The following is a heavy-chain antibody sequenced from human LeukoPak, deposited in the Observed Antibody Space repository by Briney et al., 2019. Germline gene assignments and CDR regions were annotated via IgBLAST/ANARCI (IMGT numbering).Heavy chain of an antibody. D-gene: IGHD4-11*01. Sequence: GGSLRLSCIASGFTSSSYAMHWVRQTPGKGLEWVAFIRYDGSNKYYADSVKGRFTISRDNSKNTLYLQMNSLRAEDTAVYYCAKAPQDYSNPDYWGQGTLVTVSS. V-gene: IGHV3-30*02. CDR3: AKAPQDYSNPDY. J-gene: IGHJ4*02. CDR1: GFTSSSYA. CDR2: IRYDGSNK.